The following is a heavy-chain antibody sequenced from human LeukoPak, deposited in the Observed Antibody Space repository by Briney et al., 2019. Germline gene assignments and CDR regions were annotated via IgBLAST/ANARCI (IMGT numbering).Heavy chain of an antibody. CDR3: ARDRGDSSGWLFDY. CDR2: IYTSGST. V-gene: IGHV4-4*07. D-gene: IGHD6-19*01. CDR1: GGSISSYY. Sequence: KTSETLSLTCTVSGGSISSYYWSWIRQPAGKGLERIGRIYTSGSTNYNPSLKSRVTMSVDTSKNQFSLKLSSVTAADTAVYYCARDRGDSSGWLFDYWGQGTLVTVSS. J-gene: IGHJ4*02.